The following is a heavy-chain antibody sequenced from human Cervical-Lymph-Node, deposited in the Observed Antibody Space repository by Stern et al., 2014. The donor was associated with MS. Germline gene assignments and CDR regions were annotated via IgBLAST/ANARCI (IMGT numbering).Heavy chain of an antibody. D-gene: IGHD6-13*01. V-gene: IGHV3-9*01. CDR3: VKDIGVGAAAGQNNYFDS. J-gene: IGHJ5*01. Sequence: EVQLVESGGDLAQPGRSLRLSCAASGFRFDDYTMHWVRQVPGKGLEWLSSISWSSTKIVYSDSVKGRFTISRDNAKNSLYLQMSSLRPEDTALYYCVKDIGVGAAAGQNNYFDSWGQGTLVTVSS. CDR2: ISWSSTKI. CDR1: GFRFDDYT.